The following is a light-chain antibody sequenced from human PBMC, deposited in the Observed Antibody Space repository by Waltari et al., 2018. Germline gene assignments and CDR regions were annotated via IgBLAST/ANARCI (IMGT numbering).Light chain of an antibody. CDR3: QQYNSWPPYT. Sequence: EIVMTQSPVTLSVSPGERATLSCRASQALNTNLAWYQQKPGQAPRLLIYGASTRATGIPARFIGSGSGTEFTLTISSLQSEDFAVYYGQQYNSWPPYTFGQGTKLEI. J-gene: IGKJ2*01. V-gene: IGKV3-15*01. CDR1: QALNTN. CDR2: GAS.